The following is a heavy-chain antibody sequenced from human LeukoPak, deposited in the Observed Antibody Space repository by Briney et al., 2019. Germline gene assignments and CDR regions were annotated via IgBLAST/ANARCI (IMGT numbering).Heavy chain of an antibody. Sequence: GGSLRLSCAASGFTFSNYAMSWVRQAPGKGLEWVSSISGSGYSIYYADSVKGRFTISRDNAKNSLYLQMNSLRAEDTAVYYCAGLNYYGSGSYYEDYWGQGTLVTVSS. CDR1: GFTFSNYA. CDR3: AGLNYYGSGSYYEDY. J-gene: IGHJ4*02. V-gene: IGHV3-23*01. CDR2: ISGSGYSI. D-gene: IGHD3-10*01.